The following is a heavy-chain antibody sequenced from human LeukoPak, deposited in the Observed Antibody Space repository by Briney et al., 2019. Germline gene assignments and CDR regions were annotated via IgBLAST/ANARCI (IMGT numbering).Heavy chain of an antibody. D-gene: IGHD3-22*01. J-gene: IGHJ4*02. CDR1: GDSISSGSYY. CDR3: ARGFFDSRGYSNPFDY. V-gene: IGHV4-61*10. Sequence: PSQTLSLTCTVSGDSISSGSYYWSWIRQPAGKGLEWIGYIYHTGSTNYNPSLGSRVTISVDRSKNQFSLKLTSVTAADTALYYCARGFFDSRGYSNPFDYWGQGALVTVSS. CDR2: IYHTGST.